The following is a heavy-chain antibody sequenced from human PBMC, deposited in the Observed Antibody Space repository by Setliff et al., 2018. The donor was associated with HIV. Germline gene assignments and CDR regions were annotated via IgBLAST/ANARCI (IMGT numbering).Heavy chain of an antibody. J-gene: IGHJ6*02. V-gene: IGHV1-8*02. CDR2: TNPNSGNT. Sequence: GASVKVSCKASGYTFTSYAMHWVRQATGQGLEWMGWTNPNSGNTGYAQKFQGRVTMTTDTSTSTAYMELRSLRSDDTAVYYCARDHSSGWYSPYYGMDVWGQGTTVTVSS. CDR3: ARDHSSGWYSPYYGMDV. CDR1: GYTFTSYA. D-gene: IGHD6-19*01.